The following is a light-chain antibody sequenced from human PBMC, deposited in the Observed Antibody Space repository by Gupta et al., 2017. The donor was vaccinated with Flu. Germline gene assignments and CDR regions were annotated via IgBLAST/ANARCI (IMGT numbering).Light chain of an antibody. CDR3: QQGGSSPLVT. Sequence: EIVLTQSPGTLSLSPGERVTLSCRASQSISSTDLAWYQQRPGQAPRLLIFHASSRATGIPDRFSGSGSGTDFTLTISRREPEDFALYYCQQGGSSPLVTFGQGTRLEIK. J-gene: IGKJ5*01. CDR1: QSISSTD. CDR2: HAS. V-gene: IGKV3-20*01.